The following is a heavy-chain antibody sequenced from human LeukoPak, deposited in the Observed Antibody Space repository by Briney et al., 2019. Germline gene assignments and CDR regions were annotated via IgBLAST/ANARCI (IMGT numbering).Heavy chain of an antibody. CDR1: GYTLRDYY. V-gene: IGHV1-18*04. CDR2: ISAYNGNT. CDR3: ARDPRDYEAGYYYYGMDV. Sequence: ASVKVSCKASGYTLRDYYIYWVRQAPGQGLEWMGWISAYNGNTNYAQKLQGRVTMTTDTSTSTAYMELRSLRSDDTAVYYCARDPRDYEAGYYYYGMDVWGQGTTVTVSS. D-gene: IGHD4-17*01. J-gene: IGHJ6*02.